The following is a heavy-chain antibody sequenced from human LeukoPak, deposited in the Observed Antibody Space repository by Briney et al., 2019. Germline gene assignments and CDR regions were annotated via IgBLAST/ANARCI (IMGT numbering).Heavy chain of an antibody. CDR3: ARSLNSSPPFDY. CDR2: IYYSGST. Sequence: SETLSLTCAVSGGSINNYYWSWIRQPPGKELEWIGYIYYSGSTNYNPSLKSRVTISIDTSKNQFSLKLSSMTAADTAVYYCARSLNSSPPFDYWGQGTLVTVSS. CDR1: GGSINNYY. J-gene: IGHJ4*02. V-gene: IGHV4-59*01. D-gene: IGHD6-13*01.